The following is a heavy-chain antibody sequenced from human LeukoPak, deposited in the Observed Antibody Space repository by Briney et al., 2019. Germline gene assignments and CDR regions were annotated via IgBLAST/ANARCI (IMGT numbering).Heavy chain of an antibody. V-gene: IGHV4-34*01. D-gene: IGHD6-6*01. CDR1: GGSFSGYY. CDR3: ARQGSIAARIRYYYYYMDV. Sequence: PSETLSLTCAVYGGSFSGYYWSWIRQPPGKGLEWIGEINHSGSTNYNPSLKSRVTISVDTSKNQFSLKLSSVTAADTAVYYCARQGSIAARIRYYYYYMDVWGKGTTVTVSS. CDR2: INHSGST. J-gene: IGHJ6*03.